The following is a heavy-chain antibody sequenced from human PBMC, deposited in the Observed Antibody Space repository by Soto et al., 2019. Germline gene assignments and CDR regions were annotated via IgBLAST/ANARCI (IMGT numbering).Heavy chain of an antibody. Sequence: QVQLVESGGGVVQPGGSLRLSCAASGFTFSSYAMHWVRQAPGKGLEWVAVISYDGSNKYYADSVKGRFTISRDNSKNTLYLQMNSLRAEDTAVYYCARDSLRYNWNDFPYYYYGMDVWGQGTTVTVSS. CDR3: ARDSLRYNWNDFPYYYYGMDV. J-gene: IGHJ6*02. V-gene: IGHV3-30-3*01. CDR2: ISYDGSNK. D-gene: IGHD1-1*01. CDR1: GFTFSSYA.